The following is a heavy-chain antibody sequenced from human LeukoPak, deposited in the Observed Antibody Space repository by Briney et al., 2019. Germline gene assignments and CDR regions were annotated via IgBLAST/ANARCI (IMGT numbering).Heavy chain of an antibody. Sequence: ASVKVSCKASGGTFSSYAISWVRQAPGQGLEWMGGIIPIFGTANYAQKLQGRVTMTTDTSTSTAYMELRSLRSDDTAVYYCARGLKRGYYDSSGYYYSAFDYWGQGTLVTVSS. V-gene: IGHV1-69*05. J-gene: IGHJ4*02. CDR2: IIPIFGTA. CDR1: GGTFSSYA. D-gene: IGHD3-22*01. CDR3: ARGLKRGYYDSSGYYYSAFDY.